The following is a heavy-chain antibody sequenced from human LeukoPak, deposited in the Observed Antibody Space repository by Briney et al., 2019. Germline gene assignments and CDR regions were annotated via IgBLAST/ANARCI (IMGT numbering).Heavy chain of an antibody. D-gene: IGHD2-15*01. CDR2: ISYDGSNK. Sequence: GGPLRLSCAASGFTFSRYVIGCGRQTPGKGRGWVAVISYDGSNKYYPHPVKARFTICRHNSKTTLYLQMHSLRAEDTAVYYCAKWRCSGGSCYPFDYWGQGTLVTVSS. CDR3: AKWRCSGGSCYPFDY. CDR1: GFTFSRYV. J-gene: IGHJ4*02. V-gene: IGHV3-30*04.